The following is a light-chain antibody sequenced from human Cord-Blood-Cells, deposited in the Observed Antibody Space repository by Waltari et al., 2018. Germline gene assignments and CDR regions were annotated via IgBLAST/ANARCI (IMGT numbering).Light chain of an antibody. CDR1: SSDVGGYNY. V-gene: IGLV2-14*04. Sequence: SPGQSITISCTGTSSDVGGYNYVSWYQQHPGKAPKLMIYDVSNRPSGVSNRFSGSKSGNTASLTISGLQAEDEADYYCSSYTSSSNYVFGTGTKVTVL. CDR3: SSYTSSSNYV. J-gene: IGLJ1*01. CDR2: DVS.